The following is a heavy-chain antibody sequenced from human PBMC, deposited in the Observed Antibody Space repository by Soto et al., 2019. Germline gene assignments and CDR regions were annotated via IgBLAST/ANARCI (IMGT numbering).Heavy chain of an antibody. Sequence: GGSRVLFSSSSGLPFSTCAMSWVRQAPGKGLEWVSAISGSAETTYYADSVKGRFTISRDNSMNMLYLQMNSLRTEDTAVYYCAHPRGYGVFDAYDFWRQGEMVTVS. CDR2: ISGSAETT. CDR3: AHPRGYGVFDAYDF. D-gene: IGHD4-17*01. V-gene: IGHV3-23*01. J-gene: IGHJ3*01. CDR1: GLPFSTCA.